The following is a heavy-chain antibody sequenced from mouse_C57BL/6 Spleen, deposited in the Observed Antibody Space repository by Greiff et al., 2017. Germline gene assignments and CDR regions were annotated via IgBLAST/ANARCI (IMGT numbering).Heavy chain of an antibody. CDR2: IYPRSGNT. Sequence: VQLQESGAELARPGASVKLSCKASGYTFTSYGISWVKQRTGQGLEWIGEIYPRSGNTYYNEKFKGKATLTADQSSSTAYMALRSLTSEDSAVYFCARREVADGYYDYCDYWGQGTTLTVSS. D-gene: IGHD2-3*01. J-gene: IGHJ2*01. CDR1: GYTFTSYG. CDR3: ARREVADGYYDYCDY. V-gene: IGHV1-81*01.